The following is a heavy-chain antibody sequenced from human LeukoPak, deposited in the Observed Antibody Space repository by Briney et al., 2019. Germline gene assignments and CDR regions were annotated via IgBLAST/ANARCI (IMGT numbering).Heavy chain of an antibody. D-gene: IGHD7-27*01. V-gene: IGHV3-7*01. CDR1: GLTFGSYW. Sequence: PGGSLRLSCTFSGLTFGSYWMNWVRQAPGKGLEWVANINPGGNEIRSVDSVKGRSIISRDNAKNSLDLQMSSLRVEDTAVYYCMCWGTENHWGQGILVTVSS. CDR3: MCWGTENH. J-gene: IGHJ4*02. CDR2: INPGGNEI.